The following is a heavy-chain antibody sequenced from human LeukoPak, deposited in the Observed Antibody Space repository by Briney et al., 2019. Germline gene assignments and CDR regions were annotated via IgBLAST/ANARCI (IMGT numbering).Heavy chain of an antibody. Sequence: GVSVKVSCKASGYSFTYYAMHWVRLAPGQSLEWMGWINADNGNTESSQKFQGRLTITWDTSATTAYMELSSLRSEDTAVYYCARGGPNRSGWTLDYWGQGTLVTVSS. J-gene: IGHJ4*02. D-gene: IGHD6-19*01. CDR2: INADNGNT. CDR1: GYSFTYYA. V-gene: IGHV1-3*01. CDR3: ARGGPNRSGWTLDY.